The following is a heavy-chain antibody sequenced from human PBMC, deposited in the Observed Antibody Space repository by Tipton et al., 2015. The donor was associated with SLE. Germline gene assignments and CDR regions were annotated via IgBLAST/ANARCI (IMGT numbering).Heavy chain of an antibody. CDR3: ARESVAVADKGHFDY. D-gene: IGHD6-19*01. Sequence: TLSLTCNVSEGSISGHYWSWLRQTPGKRLEWIGFVYYTGRTSYNLSLRSRVTISIDTSKKQFSLRLSSVTAADTAVYYCARESVAVADKGHFDYWGQGTLVVVSS. J-gene: IGHJ4*02. CDR1: EGSISGHY. V-gene: IGHV4-59*11. CDR2: VYYTGRT.